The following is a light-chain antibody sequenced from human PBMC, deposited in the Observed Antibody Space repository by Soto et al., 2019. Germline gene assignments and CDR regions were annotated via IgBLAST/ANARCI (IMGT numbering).Light chain of an antibody. CDR1: QNVRAF. Sequence: EVVLTQSPATLSLSPGERATLSCRASQNVRAFLDWYQQKPGQAPRLLIYAASNRATGIPDRFSGSGSGTDFTLTISSLEPEDFAVYYCQQHSHWPPWTFGRGTRVEIQ. V-gene: IGKV3-11*01. CDR3: QQHSHWPPWT. CDR2: AAS. J-gene: IGKJ1*01.